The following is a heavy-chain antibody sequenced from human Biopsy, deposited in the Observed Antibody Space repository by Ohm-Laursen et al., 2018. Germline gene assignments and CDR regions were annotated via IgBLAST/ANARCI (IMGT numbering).Heavy chain of an antibody. J-gene: IGHJ4*01. D-gene: IGHD2/OR15-2a*01. CDR3: ARVFCTSTTCYGLLDN. Sequence: SVKVSCNASGGSFSTYTISWVRQASGQGLEWMGGIVPIFGTANHAQRFQGRVTMTWDTSTTTVYMELSSLRSDDTAVYYCARVFCTSTTCYGLLDNWGQGTVVTVSS. CDR2: IVPIFGTA. CDR1: GGSFSTYT. V-gene: IGHV1-69*06.